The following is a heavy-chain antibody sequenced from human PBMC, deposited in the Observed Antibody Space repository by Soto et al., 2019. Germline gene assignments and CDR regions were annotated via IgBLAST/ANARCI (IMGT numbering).Heavy chain of an antibody. J-gene: IGHJ4*02. CDR2: ISVHNGNI. CDR1: GYSFSDYG. CDR3: ARDSVSGKDFWSAYSGGYFDS. D-gene: IGHD3-3*01. Sequence: VQLVQSGAEAEKPGASVKVSCRTSGYSFSDYGVSWVRQAPGQGLEWVGWISVHNGNINYAEKFQGRLTLTTDTSTSTASMELRSLTSDDTAVYYCARDSVSGKDFWSAYSGGYFDSWGQGTLLSVSS. V-gene: IGHV1-18*01.